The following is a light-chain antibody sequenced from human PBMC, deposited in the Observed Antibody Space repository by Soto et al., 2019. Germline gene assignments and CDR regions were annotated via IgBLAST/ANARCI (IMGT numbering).Light chain of an antibody. CDR2: EGS. J-gene: IGLJ2*01. CDR1: SSDVGTYNL. Sequence: QSALTQPASVSGSPGQSITISCTGTSSDVGTYNLVSWYQQHPGKAPKLIIYEGSKRPSGVSNRLSGSKSGNMASLTISGLQAEDEADYYCCSYAGSRTLVFGGGTKLTVL. V-gene: IGLV2-23*01. CDR3: CSYAGSRTLV.